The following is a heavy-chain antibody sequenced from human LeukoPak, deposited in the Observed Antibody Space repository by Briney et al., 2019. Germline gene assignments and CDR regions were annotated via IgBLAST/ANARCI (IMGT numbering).Heavy chain of an antibody. CDR3: ANVRGMDV. V-gene: IGHV3-30*18. CDR2: ISYDGNNK. J-gene: IGHJ6*02. Sequence: PGRSLRLSCAASGFTFSSYGMHWVRQAPGKGLEWVAVISYDGNNKYYADSVKGRFTISRDNSKNTLYLQMNSLRAEDTAVYYCANVRGMDVWGQGTTVTVSS. CDR1: GFTFSSYG.